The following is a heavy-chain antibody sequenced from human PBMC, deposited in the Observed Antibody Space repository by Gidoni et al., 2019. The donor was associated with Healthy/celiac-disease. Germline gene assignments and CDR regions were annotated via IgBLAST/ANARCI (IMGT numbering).Heavy chain of an antibody. J-gene: IGHJ4*02. CDR2: ISWNSGSI. Sequence: EVQLVESGGGLVQPGRSLRLSCAASGFPFDDYAMHWVRQAPGKGLEWVSGISWNSGSIGYADSVKGRFTISRDNAKNSLYLQMNSLRAEDTALYYCAKDGGSYLFFDYWGQGTLVTVSS. D-gene: IGHD1-26*01. CDR1: GFPFDDYA. CDR3: AKDGGSYLFFDY. V-gene: IGHV3-9*01.